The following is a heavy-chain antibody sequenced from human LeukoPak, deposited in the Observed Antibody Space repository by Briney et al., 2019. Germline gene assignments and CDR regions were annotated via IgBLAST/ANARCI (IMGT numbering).Heavy chain of an antibody. CDR3: ARGTTNYYYYYMDV. CDR2: ISAYNGNT. V-gene: IGHV1-18*01. D-gene: IGHD1-7*01. J-gene: IGHJ6*03. Sequence: GASVKVSCKASGHTFTSYGISWVRQAPGQGLEWMGWISAYNGNTNYAQKFQGRVTITTDESTSTAYMELSSLRSEDTAVYYCARGTTNYYYYYMDVWGKGTTVIVSS. CDR1: GHTFTSYG.